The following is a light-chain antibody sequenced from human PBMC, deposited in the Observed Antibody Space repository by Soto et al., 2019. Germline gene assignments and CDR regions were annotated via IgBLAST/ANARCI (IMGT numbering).Light chain of an antibody. V-gene: IGLV1-47*01. CDR3: AAWDDSLSGSV. Sequence: QSVLTQPASVSGSPGQSITISCTGTSSDVGGYKHVSWYQHHPGKAPKLLIYRNNQRPSGVPDRFSGSKSGTSASLAISGLRSEDEADYYCAAWDDSLSGSVFGGGTQLTVL. CDR2: RNN. J-gene: IGLJ7*01. CDR1: SSDVGGYKH.